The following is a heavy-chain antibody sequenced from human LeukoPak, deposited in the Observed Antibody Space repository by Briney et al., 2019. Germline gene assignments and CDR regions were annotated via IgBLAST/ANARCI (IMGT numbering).Heavy chain of an antibody. CDR2: IRYDGSNK. CDR3: AKPRDYDILTGYPYGHDAFDI. V-gene: IGHV3-30*02. D-gene: IGHD3-9*01. Sequence: GGSLRLSCAASGFTFSSYGMHWVRQAPGKGLEWVAFIRYDGSNKYYADSVKGRFTISRDNSKNTLYLQMNSLRAEDTAVYYCAKPRDYDILTGYPYGHDAFDIWGQGTMVTVSS. J-gene: IGHJ3*02. CDR1: GFTFSSYG.